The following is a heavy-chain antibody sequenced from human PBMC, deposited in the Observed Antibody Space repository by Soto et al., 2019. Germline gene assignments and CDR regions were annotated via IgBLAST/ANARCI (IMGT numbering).Heavy chain of an antibody. V-gene: IGHV4-31*03. CDR2: IYYSGST. Sequence: SETLSLTCTVSGGSISSGGYYWSWIRQHPGKGLEWIGYIYYSGSTYYNPSLKSRVTISVDTSKNQFSLKLSSVTAADTAVYYCARCPLKPPEKNAFDIWGQGTMVTVSS. CDR3: ARCPLKPPEKNAFDI. J-gene: IGHJ3*02. CDR1: GGSISSGGYY.